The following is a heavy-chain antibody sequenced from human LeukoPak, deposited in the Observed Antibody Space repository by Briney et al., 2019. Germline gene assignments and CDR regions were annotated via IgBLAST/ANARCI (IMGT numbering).Heavy chain of an antibody. CDR2: IYYSGST. J-gene: IGHJ6*02. CDR1: GGSISSGGYY. V-gene: IGHV4-31*03. D-gene: IGHD4-11*01. CDR3: ASLQSLAPYYYYYYGMDV. Sequence: SSETLSLTCTVSGGSISSGGYYWSWIRQHPGKGLEWIGYIYYSGSTYYNPSLKSRVTISVDTSKNQFSLKLSSVTAADTAVYYCASLQSLAPYYYYYYGMDVWGQGTTVTVS.